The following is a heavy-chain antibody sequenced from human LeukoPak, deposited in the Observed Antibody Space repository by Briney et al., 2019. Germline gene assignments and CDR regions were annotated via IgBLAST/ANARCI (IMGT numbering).Heavy chain of an antibody. V-gene: IGHV4-30-2*06. CDR1: GGYIRAGGYY. J-gene: IGHJ5*02. D-gene: IGHD4-17*01. CDR2: ISETGRT. Sequence: SETLSLTCTVSGGYIRAGGYYWTWVRQSAGKGLQWIGYISETGRTSYNPSLEGRVTISIDTSKDHFSLKLTSVTVADTAMYFCAREYGDYVYNLDRWGQGAPVTVSS. CDR3: AREYGDYVYNLDR.